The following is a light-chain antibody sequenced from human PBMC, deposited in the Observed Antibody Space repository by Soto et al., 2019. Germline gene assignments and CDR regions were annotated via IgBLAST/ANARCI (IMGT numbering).Light chain of an antibody. CDR2: GAS. J-gene: IGKJ4*01. CDR1: QSVISS. CDR3: QHYNNWLGT. Sequence: EIVVTQSPALLSVSPGERVTLSCRASQSVISSIAWYQQKLGQAPRLLIYGASTRATGIPARFSGSGSGTEFCLTISSLQSEDFAMYYCQHYNNWLGTFGGGTKVEIK. V-gene: IGKV3-15*01.